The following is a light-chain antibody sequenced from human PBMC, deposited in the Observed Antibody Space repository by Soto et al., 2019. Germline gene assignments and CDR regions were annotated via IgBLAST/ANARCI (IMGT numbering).Light chain of an antibody. CDR3: QEYGSSPWT. V-gene: IGKV3-20*01. CDR1: QSVSSSY. CDR2: GAS. J-gene: IGKJ1*01. Sequence: EIVLTQSPGTLSLYTGERATLSCRASQSVSSSYLAWYQQKPGQAPRLLIYGASSRATGIPDRFSGSGSGTDFTLTIRRLEPEDFAVFYCQEYGSSPWTFGHGTKVDVK.